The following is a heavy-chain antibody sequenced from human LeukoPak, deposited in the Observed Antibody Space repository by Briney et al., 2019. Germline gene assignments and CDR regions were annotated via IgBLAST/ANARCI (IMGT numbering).Heavy chain of an antibody. CDR1: GYTFTGYY. CDR3: ARAGAMVRGVIDDAFDI. CDR2: INPNSGGT. J-gene: IGHJ3*02. Sequence: ASVKVSCKASGYTFTGYYMHWVRQAPGQGLEWMGWINPNSGGTNYAQKFQGRVTMTRDTSISTAYMELSRLRSDDTAVYYCARAGAMVRGVIDDAFDIWGQGTMVTVSS. D-gene: IGHD3-10*01. V-gene: IGHV1-2*02.